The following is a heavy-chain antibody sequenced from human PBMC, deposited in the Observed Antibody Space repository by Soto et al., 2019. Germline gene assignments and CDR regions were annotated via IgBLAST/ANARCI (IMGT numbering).Heavy chain of an antibody. CDR1: GYTFTSYG. D-gene: IGHD4-4*01. V-gene: IGHV1-18*01. J-gene: IGHJ6*02. CDR3: ARHDYKNPKLKYYFYYGLDV. CDR2: ISAYNGNT. Sequence: ASVKVSCKASGYTFTSYGISWVRQAPGQGLEWMGWISAYNGNTNYAQKLQGRVTMTTDTSTSTVYLQWSSLKASDTAIYYCARHDYKNPKLKYYFYYGLDVWGQGTTVTVSS.